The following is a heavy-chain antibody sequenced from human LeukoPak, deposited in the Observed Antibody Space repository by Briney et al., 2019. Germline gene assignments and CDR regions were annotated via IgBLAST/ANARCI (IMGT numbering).Heavy chain of an antibody. V-gene: IGHV3-21*01. CDR2: ISSSSSYI. CDR1: GFTFSSYS. CDR3: ARVIWFRESDY. J-gene: IGHJ4*02. Sequence: PGGSLRLSCAASGFTFSSYSMSWVRQAPGKGLEWVSSISSSSSYIYYADSVKGRFTISRDNAKNSLYLQMNSLRAEDTAVYYCARVIWFRESDYWGQGTLVTVSS. D-gene: IGHD3-10*01.